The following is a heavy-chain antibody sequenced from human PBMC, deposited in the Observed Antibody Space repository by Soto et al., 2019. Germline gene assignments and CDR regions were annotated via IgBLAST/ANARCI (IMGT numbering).Heavy chain of an antibody. CDR3: AKARCTTSNCYVPDY. J-gene: IGHJ4*02. CDR1: GFSFSTYT. V-gene: IGHV3-23*01. Sequence: GGSLRLSCAASGFSFSTYTMSLVRRAPGKGLEWVSAISGSGGSPSYADSVQGRFTISRDNPKKTLYLQMNSLRAEDTAVYYCAKARCTTSNCYVPDYWGQGTLVTVSS. CDR2: ISGSGGSP. D-gene: IGHD2-8*01.